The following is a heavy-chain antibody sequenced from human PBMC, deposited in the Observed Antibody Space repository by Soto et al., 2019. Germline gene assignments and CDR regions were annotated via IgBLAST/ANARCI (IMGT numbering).Heavy chain of an antibody. CDR1: GGSLSSSSYY. J-gene: IGHJ2*01. Sequence: AETLSLTCTVSGGSLSSSSYYWGWIRQPPGKGLEWIGSIYYSGSTYYNPSLKSRVTISVDTSKNQFSLKLSSVTAADTAVYYCAGSDYGDYVRYFDLWGRGTLVTVSS. D-gene: IGHD4-17*01. V-gene: IGHV4-39*01. CDR2: IYYSGST. CDR3: AGSDYGDYVRYFDL.